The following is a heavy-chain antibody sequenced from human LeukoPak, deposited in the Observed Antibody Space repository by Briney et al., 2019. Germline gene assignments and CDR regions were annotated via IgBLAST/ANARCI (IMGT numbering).Heavy chain of an antibody. J-gene: IGHJ6*02. V-gene: IGHV3-7*03. CDR3: ARGGGLDV. D-gene: IGHD3-16*01. CDR2: INHNGNVN. CDR1: GFTFSSYW. Sequence: GGSLRLSCAASGFTFSSYWMNWAREAPGKGLEWVASINHNGNVNYYVDSVKGRFTISRDNAKNSLYLQMSNLRAEDTAAYFCARGGGLDVWGQGATVTVSS.